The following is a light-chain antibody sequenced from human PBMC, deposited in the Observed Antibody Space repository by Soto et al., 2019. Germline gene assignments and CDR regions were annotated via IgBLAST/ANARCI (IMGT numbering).Light chain of an antibody. CDR1: QDISNY. J-gene: IGKJ5*01. CDR3: QQSYSTPFT. Sequence: DSQMTQSQSSLSASVGDRDTITCQASQDISNYLNWYQQKLGKAPKLLIYDASNLETGVPSRFSGSGSGTDFTFTISSLQPEDIATYYCQQSYSTPFTFGQGTRLEIK. CDR2: DAS. V-gene: IGKV1-33*01.